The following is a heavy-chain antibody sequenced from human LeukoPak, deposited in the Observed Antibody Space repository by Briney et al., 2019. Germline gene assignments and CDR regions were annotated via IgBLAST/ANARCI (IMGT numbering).Heavy chain of an antibody. CDR1: GFTFETYS. J-gene: IGHJ4*02. Sequence: PGGSLRLSCAASGFTFETYSMNWVRQAPGKGLEWVSSMSDSGTFLYYADSVKGRFTISRDNAKNSLHLLMNSLRADDTAIYYCVRDSEGYHSYYFDLWGQGTLVTVSS. CDR2: MSDSGTFL. CDR3: VRDSEGYHSYYFDL. D-gene: IGHD1-1*01. V-gene: IGHV3-21*06.